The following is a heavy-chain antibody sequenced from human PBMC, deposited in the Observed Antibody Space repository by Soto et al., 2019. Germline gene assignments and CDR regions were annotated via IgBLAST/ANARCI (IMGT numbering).Heavy chain of an antibody. V-gene: IGHV1-58*01. J-gene: IGHJ4*02. CDR2: IAVGSGYT. CDR1: GFTFTSSA. CDR3: AADATAWQQMVPSDY. Sequence: VASVKVSCKASGFTFTSSAFQWVRQARGQRLEWIGWIAVGSGYTNYAQRFQDRVTLTRDMSTATTYMELSRLTSEDTAIYYCAADATAWQQMVPSDYWGQGTLVTSPQ. D-gene: IGHD2-8*01.